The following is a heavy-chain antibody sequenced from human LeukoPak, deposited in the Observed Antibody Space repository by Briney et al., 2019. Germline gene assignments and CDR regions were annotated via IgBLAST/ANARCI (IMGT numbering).Heavy chain of an antibody. Sequence: GGSLRLSCAASGFTFSSDWMRWVRQAPGKGLEWVANIKQDGSEKYYVDSVKGRFTISRDNAKSSLYLQMNSLRAEDTAVYYCARDLSGIAGYTYGRGIDYWGQGTLVTVSS. CDR3: ARDLSGIAGYTYGRGIDY. D-gene: IGHD5-18*01. CDR2: IKQDGSEK. CDR1: GFTFSSDW. J-gene: IGHJ4*02. V-gene: IGHV3-7*01.